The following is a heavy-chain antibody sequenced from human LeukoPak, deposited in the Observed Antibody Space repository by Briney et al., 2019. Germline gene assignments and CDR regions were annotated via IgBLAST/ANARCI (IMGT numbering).Heavy chain of an antibody. D-gene: IGHD6-19*01. CDR1: GGTFSSYA. CDR2: IIPIFGTA. V-gene: IGHV1-69*13. CDR3: ARLLAVAGTTIDY. J-gene: IGHJ4*02. Sequence: SVKVSCKASGGTFSSYAISWVRQAPGQGLEWMGGIIPIFGTANYAQKFQGRVTITADESTSTAYMELSSLSSEDTAVYYCARLLAVAGTTIDYWGQGTLVTVSS.